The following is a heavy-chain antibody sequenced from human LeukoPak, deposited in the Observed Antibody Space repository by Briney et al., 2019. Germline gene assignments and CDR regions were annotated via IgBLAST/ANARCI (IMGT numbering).Heavy chain of an antibody. CDR2: IYYSGST. V-gene: IGHV4-59*01. CDR1: GGSMSYYY. D-gene: IGHD6-13*01. J-gene: IGHJ4*02. CDR3: ARVDSSSWLYYFDY. Sequence: SETLSLTCTVSGGSMSYYYWSWIRQPPGKGLEWIGYIYYSGSTNYNPSLKSRVTISVDTSKNQFSLKLSSVTAADTAVYYCARVDSSSWLYYFDYWGQGTLVTVSS.